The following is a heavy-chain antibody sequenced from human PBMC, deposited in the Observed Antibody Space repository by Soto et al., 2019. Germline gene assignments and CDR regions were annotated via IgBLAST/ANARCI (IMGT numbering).Heavy chain of an antibody. V-gene: IGHV1-46*01. Sequence: ASVKVSCKASGFSFSDYFMHWVRQAPGQGLEWMGIINPSGDSRNYAQKFQGRVTITRDTSTSTVYMDLTAADTAVYYCVRDGTKTLRDWFDPWGQGISVTVSS. J-gene: IGHJ5*02. CDR3: VRDGTKTLRDWFDP. CDR2: INPSGDSR. D-gene: IGHD1-1*01. CDR1: GFSFSDYF.